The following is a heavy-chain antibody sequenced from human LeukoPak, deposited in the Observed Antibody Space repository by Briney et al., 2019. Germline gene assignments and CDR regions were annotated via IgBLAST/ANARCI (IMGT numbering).Heavy chain of an antibody. CDR3: ARDRREIQVWPREYYYNYMDV. CDR1: GFTFSNYW. Sequence: GGSLRLSCAASGFTFSNYWMNWVRQAPGKGLEWVANIKQDGSEKYYVDPVKGRFTISRDNAKNSMYLQMTSLRAEDTAVYYCARDRREIQVWPREYYYNYMDVWGKGTTVTISS. J-gene: IGHJ6*03. D-gene: IGHD5-18*01. CDR2: IKQDGSEK. V-gene: IGHV3-7*01.